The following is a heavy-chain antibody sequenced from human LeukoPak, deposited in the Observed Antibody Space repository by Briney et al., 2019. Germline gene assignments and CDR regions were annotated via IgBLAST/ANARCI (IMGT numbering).Heavy chain of an antibody. CDR3: AREGHSSGWHVGAYYYYYGMDV. D-gene: IGHD6-19*01. Sequence: HPGGSLRLSCAASGFTFSSYAMHWVRQAPGKGLEWVAVISYDGSNKYYADSVKGRFTISRDNSKNTLYLQMNSLRAEDTAVYYCAREGHSSGWHVGAYYYYYGMDVWGQGTTVTVSS. CDR1: GFTFSSYA. V-gene: IGHV3-30-3*01. CDR2: ISYDGSNK. J-gene: IGHJ6*02.